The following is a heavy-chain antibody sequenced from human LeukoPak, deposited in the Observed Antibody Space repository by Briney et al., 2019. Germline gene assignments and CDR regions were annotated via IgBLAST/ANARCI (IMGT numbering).Heavy chain of an antibody. CDR3: ARVGGWYWFNQ. D-gene: IGHD6-19*01. J-gene: IGHJ4*02. CDR1: GYTFSSYA. Sequence: GGSLRLSCEGPGYTFSSYAIQWVRQAPGKGLEYVAAISSDGSITTYANFVKGRFTISRDTSKHPLYLQIGSQRTEGMAVYYCARVGGWYWFNQGGQGTLATVS. V-gene: IGHV3-64*01. CDR2: ISSDGSIT.